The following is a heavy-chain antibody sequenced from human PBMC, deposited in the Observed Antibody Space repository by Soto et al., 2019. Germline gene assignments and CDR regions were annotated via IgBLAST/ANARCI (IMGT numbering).Heavy chain of an antibody. CDR3: ARRGGSGTYYALDY. J-gene: IGHJ4*02. CDR2: IYWNDDR. Sequence: QITLKESGPTLVKPTQTLTLTCTFSGFSLSTNGVAVGWIRQPPGKALEWLALIYWNDDRRYSPSLKSRLTITKHTTKNQVVLTMTNMDPVDTATYYCARRGGSGTYYALDYWGQATQVTVSS. D-gene: IGHD3-10*01. CDR1: GFSLSTNGVA. V-gene: IGHV2-5*01.